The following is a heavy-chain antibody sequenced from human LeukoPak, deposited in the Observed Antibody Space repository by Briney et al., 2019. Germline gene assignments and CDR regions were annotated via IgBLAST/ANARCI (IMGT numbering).Heavy chain of an antibody. J-gene: IGHJ4*02. CDR1: GFIVCSNS. CDR3: ARGHLGYSSGSDN. V-gene: IGHV3-53*01. D-gene: IGHD6-19*01. CDR2: IYSDNT. Sequence: GGSLRLSCTVSGFIVCSNSMSWVRQAPGKGLEWVSFIYSDNTHYSDSVKGRFTISRDNSKNTLYLQMNSLRAEDTAVYYCARGHLGYSSGSDNWGQGTLVTVSS.